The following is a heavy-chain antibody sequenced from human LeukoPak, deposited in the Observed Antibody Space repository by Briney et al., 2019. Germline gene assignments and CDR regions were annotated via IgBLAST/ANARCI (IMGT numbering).Heavy chain of an antibody. J-gene: IGHJ4*02. CDR3: HQAGVLGPTTFYY. D-gene: IGHD2/OR15-2a*01. V-gene: IGHV3-73*01. CDR1: GFTFRGSV. CDR2: IRSKASNYTT. Sequence: TGRSLRLSCAASGFTFRGSVIHWVRQASGKGLEWVGRIRSKASNYTTAYAASVKGRFTIPRDDSKNMAHLQMNSLKTEDTAVYYCHQAGVLGPTTFYYWGQGTLVTVSS.